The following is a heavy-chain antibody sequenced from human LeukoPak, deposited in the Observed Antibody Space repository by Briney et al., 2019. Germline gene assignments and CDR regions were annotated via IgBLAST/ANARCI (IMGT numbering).Heavy chain of an antibody. J-gene: IGHJ4*02. Sequence: SETLSLTCTVSGGSISSYYWSWIRQPPGKGLEWIGYISYSGTTNYNPSLKSRVTISVDTSKNQFSLKLSSVTAADTAVYYCASGPLYYYDSSGYYAFDYWGQGTLVTVSS. V-gene: IGHV4-59*01. CDR2: ISYSGTT. CDR3: ASGPLYYYDSSGYYAFDY. CDR1: GGSISSYY. D-gene: IGHD3-22*01.